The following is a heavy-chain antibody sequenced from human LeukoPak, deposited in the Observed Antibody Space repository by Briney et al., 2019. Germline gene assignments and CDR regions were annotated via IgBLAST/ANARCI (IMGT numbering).Heavy chain of an antibody. CDR2: IIPIFGTA. V-gene: IGHV1-69*13. Sequence: SVKVSCKASGGTFSSYAISWVRQAPGQGLEWMGGIIPIFGTANYAQKFQGRVTITADESTSTAYMELSSLRSEDTAVYYCARDSSEFRSLIPHWGQGTLVTVSS. D-gene: IGHD2-21*01. CDR3: ARDSSEFRSLIPH. J-gene: IGHJ1*01. CDR1: GGTFSSYA.